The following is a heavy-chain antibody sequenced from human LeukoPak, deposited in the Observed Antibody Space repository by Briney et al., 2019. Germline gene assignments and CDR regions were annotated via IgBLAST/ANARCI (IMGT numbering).Heavy chain of an antibody. D-gene: IGHD6-13*01. CDR2: INAGNGNT. CDR3: ARDRGYSSSWYYFDY. V-gene: IGHV1-3*01. J-gene: IGHJ4*02. CDR1: GYTFTSYA. Sequence: GASVKVSCKASGYTFTSYAMHWVRQAPGQRLEWMGWINAGNGNTKYSQKFQGRVTITRDTSASTAYMELSGLRSEDTAVYYCARDRGYSSSWYYFDYWGQGTLVTVSS.